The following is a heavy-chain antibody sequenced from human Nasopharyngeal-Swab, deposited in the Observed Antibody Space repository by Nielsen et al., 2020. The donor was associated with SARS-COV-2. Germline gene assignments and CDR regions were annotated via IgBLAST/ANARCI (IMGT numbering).Heavy chain of an antibody. D-gene: IGHD1-26*01. V-gene: IGHV4-39*01. CDR2: IYYGGSP. CDR3: ASQGSGSYYLLYYYYGMDV. J-gene: IGHJ6*02. Sequence: WIRQPPGKGLEWIGSIYYGGSPYYNPSLKSRVTISVDTSKNQFSLKLSSVTAADTAVYYCASQGSGSYYLLYYYYGMDVWGQGTTVTVSS.